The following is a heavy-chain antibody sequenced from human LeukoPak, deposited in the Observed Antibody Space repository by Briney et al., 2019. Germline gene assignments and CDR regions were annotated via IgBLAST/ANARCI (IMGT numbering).Heavy chain of an antibody. CDR3: ARDGGFGELY. D-gene: IGHD3-10*01. V-gene: IGHV1-3*01. CDR1: GYTFSSSA. CDR2: INAGNGNT. Sequence: GASVKVSCKASGYTFSSSAMYWVRQAPGQRLEWMGWINAGNGNTKYSQKFQDRVTITRDTSASTAYMELSSLRSEDTAVYYCARDGGFGELYWGQGTLVTVSS. J-gene: IGHJ4*02.